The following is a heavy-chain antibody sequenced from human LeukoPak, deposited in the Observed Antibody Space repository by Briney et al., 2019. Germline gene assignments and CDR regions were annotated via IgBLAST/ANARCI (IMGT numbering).Heavy chain of an antibody. CDR3: ATVSEY. Sequence: PGGSLRLSCAASGFTFNYFWMHWVRHVPGKGLVWVSGINNDGTATYYADSVKGRFTISRDNAKNTVYLQMNGLGAEDTTVYYCATVSEYWGQGTLVTVSS. CDR2: INNDGTAT. V-gene: IGHV3-74*01. J-gene: IGHJ4*02. CDR1: GFTFNYFW.